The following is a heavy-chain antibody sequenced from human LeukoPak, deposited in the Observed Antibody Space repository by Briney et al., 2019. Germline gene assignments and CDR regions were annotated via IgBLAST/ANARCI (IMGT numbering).Heavy chain of an antibody. CDR3: ARISYLGGFDI. CDR2: IYSGGST. J-gene: IGHJ3*02. Sequence: GGSLRLSCAASGFTVSSNYMSWVRQAPGKGLEWVSVIYSGGSTYYADSVKGRFTISRDNAKNSLYLQMNSLRAEDTAVYYCARISYLGGFDIWGQGTMVTVSS. CDR1: GFTVSSNY. D-gene: IGHD3-3*02. V-gene: IGHV3-66*01.